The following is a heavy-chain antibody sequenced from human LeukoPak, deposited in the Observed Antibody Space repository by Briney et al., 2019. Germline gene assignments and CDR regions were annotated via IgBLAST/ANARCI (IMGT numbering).Heavy chain of an antibody. J-gene: IGHJ4*02. CDR1: GGSISSYY. V-gene: IGHV4-4*07. D-gene: IGHD1-26*01. CDR2: IYTSGST. Sequence: SETLSPTCTVSGGSISSYYWSWIRQPAGKGLEWIGRIYTSGSTNYNPSLKSRVTMSLDKSKNLLSLTLTSVTAADTAVYYCSRESGAFSPFGYWGQGTLVTVTS. CDR3: SRESGAFSPFGY.